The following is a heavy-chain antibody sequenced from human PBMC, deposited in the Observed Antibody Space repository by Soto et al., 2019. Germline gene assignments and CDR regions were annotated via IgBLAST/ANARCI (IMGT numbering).Heavy chain of an antibody. CDR1: GYTFTSNG. CDR3: ARDRRYYDSSGYYGRNWFDP. J-gene: IGHJ5*02. D-gene: IGHD3-22*01. CDR2: ISAYNGNT. V-gene: IGHV1-18*01. Sequence: ASVKVSCKASGYTFTSNGSSWVRQAPGQGLEWMGWISAYNGNTNYAQKLQGRVTMTTDTSTSTAYMELRSLRSDDTAVYYCARDRRYYDSSGYYGRNWFDPWGQGTLVTVSS.